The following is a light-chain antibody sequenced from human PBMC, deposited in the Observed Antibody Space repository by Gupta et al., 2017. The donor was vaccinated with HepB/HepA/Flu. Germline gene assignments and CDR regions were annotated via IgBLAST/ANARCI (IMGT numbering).Light chain of an antibody. J-gene: IGLJ3*02. V-gene: IGLV2-23*02. CDR2: EVN. CDR3: CSYASGNSFV. Sequence: QSALTQPASVSGSPGQSVTISCIGTRSDVGSYDLVSWYQQHPGKAPKVLIYEVNKRPSGVSDRFSGSKYDKTASLTSSGLQAEDEAYYYCCSYASGNSFVFGGGTKLTVL. CDR1: RSDVGSYDL.